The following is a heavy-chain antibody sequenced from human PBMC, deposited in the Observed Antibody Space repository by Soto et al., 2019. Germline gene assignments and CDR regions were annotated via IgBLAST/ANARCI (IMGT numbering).Heavy chain of an antibody. J-gene: IGHJ4*02. CDR3: AHSVPTTVTTSHFDY. Sequence: QITLKESGPTLVKPTQTLTLTCTFSGFSLSTSGVGVGWIRQPPGKALEWLALIYWDDDKRYSPSLKSRLTIAKDTSKNQVVLTMTTMDPVDTATYYCAHSVPTTVTTSHFDYWGQGTLVTVSS. V-gene: IGHV2-5*02. CDR1: GFSLSTSGVG. CDR2: IYWDDDK. D-gene: IGHD4-17*01.